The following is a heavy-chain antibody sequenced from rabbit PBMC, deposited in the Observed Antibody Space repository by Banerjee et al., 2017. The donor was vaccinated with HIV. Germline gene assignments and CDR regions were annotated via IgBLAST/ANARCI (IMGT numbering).Heavy chain of an antibody. CDR3: ARDANSVGANSNL. Sequence: QSLEESGGDLVKPGASLTLTCTASGFDLSNYYYMCWVRQAPGKGPEWIACIYTGNGNTYYASWAKGRFTISKTSSTTVTLQMTSLTAADTATYFCARDANSVGANSNLWGPGTLVTVS. CDR2: IYTGNGNT. V-gene: IGHV1S40*01. D-gene: IGHD5-1*01. J-gene: IGHJ4*01. CDR1: GFDLSNYYY.